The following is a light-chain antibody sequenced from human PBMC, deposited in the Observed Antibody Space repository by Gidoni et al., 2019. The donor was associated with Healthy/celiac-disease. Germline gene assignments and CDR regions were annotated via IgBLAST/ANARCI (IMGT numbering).Light chain of an antibody. CDR3: QQYYSTPLT. CDR1: QRVLYSPNNKNY. Sequence: DIVMSQAPDSLAVSLGERATINCKSSQRVLYSPNNKNYLAWYQQKPGQPPKLLIYWASTRESGVPDRFSGSGSGTDFTLTISSLQAEDVAVYYCQQYYSTPLTFXGXTKVEIK. CDR2: WAS. J-gene: IGKJ4*01. V-gene: IGKV4-1*01.